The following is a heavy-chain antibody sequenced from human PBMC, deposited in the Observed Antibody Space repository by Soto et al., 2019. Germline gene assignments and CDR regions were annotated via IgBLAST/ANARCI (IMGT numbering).Heavy chain of an antibody. CDR2: IRSKANSYAT. J-gene: IGHJ3*02. V-gene: IGHV3-73*01. CDR1: GFTFIGSA. Sequence: GGSLSLSCAASGFTFIGSAMHWVRQASGKGLEWVGRIRSKANSYATAYAASVKGRFTISRDDSKNTAYLQMNSLKTEDTAVYYCLKAFDIWGQGTMVTV. CDR3: LKAFDI.